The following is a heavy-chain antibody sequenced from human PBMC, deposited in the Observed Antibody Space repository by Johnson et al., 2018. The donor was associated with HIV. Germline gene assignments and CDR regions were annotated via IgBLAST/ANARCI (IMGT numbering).Heavy chain of an antibody. CDR3: SRHGGAPYSSSWYPLFGAFEI. Sequence: VQLVESGGGLVKPGGSLRLSCAASGFTFSNAWMSWVRQAPGKGLEWVGRIKSKSDGETTDYAAPVKGRFAISRDDSKNTLYVQMNSLKTEDTAVYYCSRHGGAPYSSSWYPLFGAFEIWGKGTTVTVSS. D-gene: IGHD6-13*01. CDR2: IKSKSDGETT. J-gene: IGHJ3*02. CDR1: GFTFSNAW. V-gene: IGHV3-15*01.